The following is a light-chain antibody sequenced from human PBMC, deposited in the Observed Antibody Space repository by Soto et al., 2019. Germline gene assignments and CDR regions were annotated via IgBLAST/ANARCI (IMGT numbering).Light chain of an antibody. Sequence: DIQMTQSPSTLSASVGDRVTITCRASQSISSWLAWYQQKPGKAPKLLIYDASSLESGVPSRFSGSGSGTEFPLTISSLQPDDFATYYCQQYNSRGTFGPGTKVDIK. CDR2: DAS. J-gene: IGKJ3*01. CDR1: QSISSW. CDR3: QQYNSRGT. V-gene: IGKV1-5*01.